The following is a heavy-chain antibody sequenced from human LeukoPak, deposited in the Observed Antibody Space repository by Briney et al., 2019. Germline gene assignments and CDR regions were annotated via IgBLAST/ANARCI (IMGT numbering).Heavy chain of an antibody. J-gene: IGHJ4*02. V-gene: IGHV3-48*01. CDR1: GFTFSSYS. D-gene: IGHD3-16*01. Sequence: GGSLRLSCAASGFTFSSYSMNWVRQAPGKGLEWVSYISSSSSTIYYADSVKGRFTISRDNAKNSLYLQMNSLRAEDTAVYYCARDTPFGYFDYWGQGTLVTVSS. CDR3: ARDTPFGYFDY. CDR2: ISSSSSTI.